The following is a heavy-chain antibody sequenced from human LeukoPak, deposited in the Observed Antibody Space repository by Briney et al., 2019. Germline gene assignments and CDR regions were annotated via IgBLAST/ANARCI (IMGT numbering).Heavy chain of an antibody. J-gene: IGHJ3*01. D-gene: IGHD2-2*01. V-gene: IGHV3-15*01. CDR3: ATDHGSTSCHCGASDL. CDR1: GLTFTNAW. Sequence: PGRSLRLSCAASGLTFTNAWMTWVRRAPGKGLEWVGRIKSKVDGETTDYAAPVKSRFSISRDDSKKMLYLQMNSLRTEDTAVYYCATDHGSTSCHCGASDLWGQGTMVTVSS. CDR2: IKSKVDGETT.